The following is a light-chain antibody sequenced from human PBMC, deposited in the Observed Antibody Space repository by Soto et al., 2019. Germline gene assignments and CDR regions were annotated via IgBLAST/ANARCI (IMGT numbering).Light chain of an antibody. CDR1: QSVSSSY. CDR2: GAS. J-gene: IGKJ1*01. Sequence: ELIPSPFTVSVSPVERASLSCSASQSVSSSYLAWYQQKPGQAPRLLIYGASSRATGIPDRFSGSGSGTDFTLTISRLEPEDFAVYYCQQYGSSQWTFGQGTKVEI. V-gene: IGKV3-20*01. CDR3: QQYGSSQWT.